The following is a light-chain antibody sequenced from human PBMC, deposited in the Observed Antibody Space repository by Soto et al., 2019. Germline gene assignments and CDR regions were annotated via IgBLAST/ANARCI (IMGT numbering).Light chain of an antibody. CDR1: NSDVGGYNF. Sequence: QSALTQPRSVSGSPGQSVTLSCTGTNSDVGGYNFVSWYQQLPGKAPKLMISAVSQRPSGVPDRFSGSKSGNTASLTISGLQADDEADYFCGSYTASDIWVFGGGTKLTVL. V-gene: IGLV2-11*01. CDR3: GSYTASDIWV. J-gene: IGLJ3*02. CDR2: AVS.